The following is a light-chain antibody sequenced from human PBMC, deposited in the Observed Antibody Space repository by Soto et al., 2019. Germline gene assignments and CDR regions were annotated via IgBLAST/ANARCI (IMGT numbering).Light chain of an antibody. J-gene: IGKJ3*01. Sequence: EIVLTQSPGTLSLSPGERATLSCRASQSVSSSYLGWYQQKPGQAPRLLIYGTSGSATGIPDRFSGSGSWTDFTLSIRRLEPEDFAVYYCQHYGGSPSFTFGPGTKVDIK. CDR2: GTS. CDR3: QHYGGSPSFT. V-gene: IGKV3-20*01. CDR1: QSVSSSY.